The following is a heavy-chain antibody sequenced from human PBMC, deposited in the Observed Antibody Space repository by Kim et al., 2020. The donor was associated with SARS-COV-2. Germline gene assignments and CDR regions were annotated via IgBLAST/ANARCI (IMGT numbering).Heavy chain of an antibody. D-gene: IGHD2-15*01. J-gene: IGHJ6*02. CDR3: ARDATAEVVVVAATLYYYYGMDV. CDR1: GFTFSSYE. V-gene: IGHV3-48*03. Sequence: GGSLRLSCAASGFTFSSYEMNWVRQAPGKGLEWVSYISSSGSTIYYADSVKGRFTISRDNAKNSLYLQMNSLRAEDTAVYYCARDATAEVVVVAATLYYYYGMDVWGQGTTVTVSS. CDR2: ISSSGSTI.